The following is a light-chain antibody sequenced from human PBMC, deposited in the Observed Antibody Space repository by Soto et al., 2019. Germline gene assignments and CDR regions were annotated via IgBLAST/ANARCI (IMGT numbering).Light chain of an antibody. J-gene: IGKJ2*01. V-gene: IGKV1-5*01. CDR1: QSISSW. Sequence: DIQMTQSPSTLSASVGDRVTITCRASQSISSWLAWYQQKPGKAPKILIYDASSLESGVPSRFSGSGSGTEFTLTISSLQPDDFATYYCQKYNSYTYTFGQGTKLEIK. CDR3: QKYNSYTYT. CDR2: DAS.